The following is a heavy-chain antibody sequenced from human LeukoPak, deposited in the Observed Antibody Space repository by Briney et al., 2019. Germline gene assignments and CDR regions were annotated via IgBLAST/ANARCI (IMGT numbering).Heavy chain of an antibody. J-gene: IGHJ4*02. CDR3: ATRLVVVVVAATPGPFDY. Sequence: GASVKDSCKASGYTFTSYYMHWVRQAPGQGLEWMGIINPSGGNTNYAQKFQGRVTMTEDTSTDTAYMELSSLRSEDTAVYYCATRLVVVVVAATPGPFDYWGQGTLVSVSS. CDR1: GYTFTSYY. D-gene: IGHD2-15*01. CDR2: INPSGGNT. V-gene: IGHV1-46*01.